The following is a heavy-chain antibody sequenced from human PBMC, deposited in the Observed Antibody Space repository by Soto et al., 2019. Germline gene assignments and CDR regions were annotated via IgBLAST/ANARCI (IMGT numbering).Heavy chain of an antibody. CDR3: SYGDSPGPIDH. CDR2: IHNGERT. Sequence: SETLSLTCSVSGASISSYYWSWFRQAPGRGLEYIGYIHNGERTNYNPSLESRVTISADTSKNQFSLRLSSVTAADTAMYYCSYGDSPGPIDHWGQGTLVTV. CDR1: GASISSYY. D-gene: IGHD4-17*01. J-gene: IGHJ4*02. V-gene: IGHV4-59*01.